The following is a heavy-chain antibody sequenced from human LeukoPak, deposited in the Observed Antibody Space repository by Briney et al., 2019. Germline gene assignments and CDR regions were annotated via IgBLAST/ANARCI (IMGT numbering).Heavy chain of an antibody. CDR2: IWYDGRNK. D-gene: IGHD2-21*02. CDR3: ARGDLFDY. CDR1: GFTFSSYG. Sequence: PGGSLRPSCAASGFTFSSYGMHWVRQAPGKGLEWVAVIWYDGRNKYYADSVKGRFTISRDNSMNTLYLQMDSLRAEDTAVYYCARGDLFDYWGQGTLVTVSS. V-gene: IGHV3-33*01. J-gene: IGHJ4*02.